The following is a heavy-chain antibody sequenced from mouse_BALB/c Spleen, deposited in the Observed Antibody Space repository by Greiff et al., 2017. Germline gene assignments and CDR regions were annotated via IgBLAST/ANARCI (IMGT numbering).Heavy chain of an antibody. D-gene: IGHD2-1*01. Sequence: VQLQQSGAELMKPGASVKISCNATGYTFSSYWLEWVKQRPGHGLEWIGEILPGSGSTNYNEKFKGKATFAADTSSNTAYMQLSSLTSEDSAVYYCARSHYYGNYYYFDYWGQGTTLTVSS. V-gene: IGHV1-9*01. CDR3: ARSHYYGNYYYFDY. J-gene: IGHJ2*01. CDR1: GYTFSSYW. CDR2: ILPGSGST.